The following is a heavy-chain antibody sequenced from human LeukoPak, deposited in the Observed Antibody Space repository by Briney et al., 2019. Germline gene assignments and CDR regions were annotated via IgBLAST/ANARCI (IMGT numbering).Heavy chain of an antibody. J-gene: IGHJ6*03. D-gene: IGHD6-13*01. CDR3: ARTRQGQQVVRGLYYHYYYMDV. CDR1: GYSFTSYY. CDR2: ISAYNGNT. V-gene: IGHV1-18*04. Sequence: ASVKVSCKASGYSFTSYYMHWVRQAPGQGLEWMGWISAYNGNTNYAQKLQGRVTMTTDTSTSTAYMELRSLRSDDTAAYYCARTRQGQQVVRGLYYHYYYMDVWGKGTTVTVSS.